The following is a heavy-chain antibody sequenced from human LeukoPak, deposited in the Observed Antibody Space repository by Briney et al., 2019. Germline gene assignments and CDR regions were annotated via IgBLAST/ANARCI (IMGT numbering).Heavy chain of an antibody. V-gene: IGHV4-59*01. CDR3: ARGSGYYWRHFDY. CDR2: ICFSGST. CDR1: GGSLSSYN. Sequence: PSETLSLTCTVSGGSLSSYNWSWVRQPPGKGLEWIWYICFSGSTKYNPPPTSRVTISVDTSKNQFSLKLSSVTAADTAVYYCARGSGYYWRHFDYWGQGTLVTVSS. D-gene: IGHD3-3*01. J-gene: IGHJ4*02.